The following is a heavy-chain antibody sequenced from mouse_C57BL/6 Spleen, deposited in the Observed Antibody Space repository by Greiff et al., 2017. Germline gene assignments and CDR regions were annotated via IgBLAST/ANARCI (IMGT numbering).Heavy chain of an antibody. J-gene: IGHJ3*01. CDR2: IYPGDGDT. CDR3: ARGTTGAWFAY. D-gene: IGHD4-1*01. Sequence: QVQLQQSGAELVKPGASVTISCKASGYAFSSYWMNWVKQRPGKGLEWIGQIYPGDGDTNYNGKFKGKAPLTADKSSSTAYMQLSCLTSEDSAVYFCARGTTGAWFAYWGQGTLVTVSA. CDR1: GYAFSSYW. V-gene: IGHV1-80*01.